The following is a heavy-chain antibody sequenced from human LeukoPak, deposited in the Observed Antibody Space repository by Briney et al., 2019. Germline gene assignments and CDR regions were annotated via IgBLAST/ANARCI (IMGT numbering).Heavy chain of an antibody. V-gene: IGHV4-34*01. Sequence: PSETLSLTCAVYGGSFGGYYWSWIRQPPGKGLEWIGEINHSGSTNYNPSLKSRVTISVDTSKNQFSLKLSSVTAADTAVYYCARSRSPPDVVVVAATDSYFDYWGQGTLVTVSS. CDR3: ARSRSPPDVVVVAATDSYFDY. CDR1: GGSFGGYY. D-gene: IGHD2-15*01. CDR2: INHSGST. J-gene: IGHJ4*02.